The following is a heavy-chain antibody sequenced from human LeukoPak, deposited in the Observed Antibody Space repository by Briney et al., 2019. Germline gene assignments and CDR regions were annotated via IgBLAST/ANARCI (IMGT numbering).Heavy chain of an antibody. V-gene: IGHV1-69*06. D-gene: IGHD6-19*01. CDR2: IIPIFGTA. Sequence: ASVKVSCKASGYTFNGYYMHWVRQAPGQGLEWMGGIIPIFGTANYAQKFQGRVTITADKSTSTAYMELSSLRSEGTAVYYCARGGAEQWLVQGPNFDYWGQGTLVTVSS. CDR1: GYTFNGYY. CDR3: ARGGAEQWLVQGPNFDY. J-gene: IGHJ4*02.